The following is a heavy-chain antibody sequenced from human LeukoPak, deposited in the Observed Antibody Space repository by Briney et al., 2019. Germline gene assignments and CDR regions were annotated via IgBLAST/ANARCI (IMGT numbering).Heavy chain of an antibody. V-gene: IGHV3-23*01. CDR1: GFNFNNFA. Sequence: GGSLRLPCAASGFNFNNFAMSWVRQAPGKGLEWLSAMTGPADTTYYAESVKGRFTISRDYSKSMVFLQMSSLRVEDTAIYYCAKGAEIDHWGQGTLVTVSS. J-gene: IGHJ4*02. CDR2: MTGPADTT. CDR3: AKGAEIDH.